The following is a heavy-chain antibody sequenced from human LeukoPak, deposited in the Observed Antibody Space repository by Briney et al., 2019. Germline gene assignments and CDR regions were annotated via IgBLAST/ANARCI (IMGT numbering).Heavy chain of an antibody. Sequence: SETLSLTCTVSGASISSGGYSWSWVRQHPGKGLEWIGCIYYTGSTYYNPSLERRLTISVATSNNQFSLKVTSVTAADTAVYFCARTITIFGALGYFDYWGQGTLVTVSS. CDR1: GASISSGGYS. J-gene: IGHJ4*02. CDR2: IYYTGST. CDR3: ARTITIFGALGYFDY. D-gene: IGHD3-3*01. V-gene: IGHV4-31*03.